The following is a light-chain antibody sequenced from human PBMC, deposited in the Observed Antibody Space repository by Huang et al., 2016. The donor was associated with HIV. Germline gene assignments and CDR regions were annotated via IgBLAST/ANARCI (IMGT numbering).Light chain of an antibody. CDR2: DAS. Sequence: EIVLTQSPATLSLSPGERATLSCRASQSVSTYLAWYQQKPGQAPRLLIYDASNRATGIPPRFSGSGSGTDFTLTISSLEPEDFAVYYCLQRSNWPPGTFDQGTKVEIK. CDR3: LQRSNWPPGT. CDR1: QSVSTY. J-gene: IGKJ1*01. V-gene: IGKV3-11*01.